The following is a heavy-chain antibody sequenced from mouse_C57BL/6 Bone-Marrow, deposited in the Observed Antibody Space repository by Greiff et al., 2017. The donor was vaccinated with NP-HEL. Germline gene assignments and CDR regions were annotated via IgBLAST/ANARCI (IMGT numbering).Heavy chain of an antibody. CDR3: ARRALYYGNYVPFAY. CDR2: IYPRSGNT. D-gene: IGHD2-1*01. J-gene: IGHJ3*01. V-gene: IGHV1-81*01. Sequence: VKLQQSGAELARPGASVKLSCKASGYTFTSYGISWVKQRTGQGLEWIGEIYPRSGNTYYNEKFKGKATLTADKSSSTAYMELRSLTSEDSAVYFCARRALYYGNYVPFAYWGQGTRVTVSA. CDR1: GYTFTSYG.